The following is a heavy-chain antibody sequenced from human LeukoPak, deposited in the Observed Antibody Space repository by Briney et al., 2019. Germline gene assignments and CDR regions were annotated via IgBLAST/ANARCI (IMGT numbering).Heavy chain of an antibody. CDR3: ARGIDDYSNYESKFNLYYFDY. CDR1: GGSISSYY. CDR2: IYTSGST. Sequence: PSETLSLNCTVSGGSISSYYWSWIRQPAGKGLEWIGRIYTSGSTNYNPSLKSRVTMSVDTSKNQFSLKLSSVTAADTAVYYCARGIDDYSNYESKFNLYYFDYWGQGTLVTVSS. V-gene: IGHV4-4*07. J-gene: IGHJ4*02. D-gene: IGHD4-11*01.